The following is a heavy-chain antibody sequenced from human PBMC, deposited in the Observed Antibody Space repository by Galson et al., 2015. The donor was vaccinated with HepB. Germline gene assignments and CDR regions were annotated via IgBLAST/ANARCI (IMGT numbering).Heavy chain of an antibody. CDR2: ISSSSSYT. D-gene: IGHD6-13*01. CDR3: ARVAAAGTFPDY. CDR1: GFTFSDYY. J-gene: IGHJ4*02. Sequence: SLRLSCAASGFTFSDYYMSWIRQAPGKGLEWVSYISSSSSYTNYADSVKGRFTISRDNAKNSLYLQMNSLRAEDTAVYYCARVAAAGTFPDYWAREPWSPSPQ. V-gene: IGHV3-11*05.